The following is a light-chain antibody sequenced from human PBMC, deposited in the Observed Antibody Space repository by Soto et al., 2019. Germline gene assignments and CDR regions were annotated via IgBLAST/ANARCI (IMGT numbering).Light chain of an antibody. CDR2: GAS. CDR3: QQYNNWPWT. V-gene: IGKV3-15*01. CDR1: QSVSSN. J-gene: IGKJ1*01. Sequence: EIVMTQSPATLSVSPGERATLSCRASQSVSSNLAWYQQKPGQAPRLLIYGASTRATGIPARFSGSGSGTEFTLTISSLQSEDFVVYYCQQYNNWPWTFRQGTKVEIK.